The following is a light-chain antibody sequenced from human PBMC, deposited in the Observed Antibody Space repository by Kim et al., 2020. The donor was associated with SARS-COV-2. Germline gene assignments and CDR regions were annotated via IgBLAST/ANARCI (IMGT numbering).Light chain of an antibody. CDR1: NLGGKY. J-gene: IGLJ2*01. CDR2: YDS. CDR3: QAWDVSHAV. Sequence: SYELTQPPSVSVAPGQTARITCSGNNLGGKYARWYQQKPGQSPVLVIFYDSNRPSGIPERFSGSKSGNTATLTISGAQAMDEADYFCQAWDVSHAVFGGGTQLTVL. V-gene: IGLV3-1*01.